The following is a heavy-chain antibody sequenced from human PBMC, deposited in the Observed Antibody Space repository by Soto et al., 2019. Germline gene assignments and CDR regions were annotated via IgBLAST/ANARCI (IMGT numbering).Heavy chain of an antibody. V-gene: IGHV1-8*01. J-gene: IGHJ5*02. D-gene: IGHD2-2*01. Sequence: QVQLVQSGAEVKKPGASVKGSCKASGYTFTSHDINWMRQTTGQGLEWMGWMNPNSGHTNSAQKFQGRVTMTRDTSINTAYMELTNLRSEDTAIYYCASDMSTTWGQGTLVTVSS. CDR2: MNPNSGHT. CDR1: GYTFTSHD. CDR3: ASDMSTT.